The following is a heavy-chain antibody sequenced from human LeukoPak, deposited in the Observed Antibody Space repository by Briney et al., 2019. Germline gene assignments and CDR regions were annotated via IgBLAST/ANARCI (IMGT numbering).Heavy chain of an antibody. V-gene: IGHV3-66*01. Sequence: GGSLRLSCAASGFTFSSYAMTWVRQPPGKGLQWLSFIYTGGDTYYADSVKGRFTISRDDSKNTVYLQMNSLRAEDTAVYYCARDPETTTDFGLDVWGQGTTVTVS. CDR1: GFTFSSYA. D-gene: IGHD4-17*01. J-gene: IGHJ6*02. CDR3: ARDPETTTDFGLDV. CDR2: IYTGGDT.